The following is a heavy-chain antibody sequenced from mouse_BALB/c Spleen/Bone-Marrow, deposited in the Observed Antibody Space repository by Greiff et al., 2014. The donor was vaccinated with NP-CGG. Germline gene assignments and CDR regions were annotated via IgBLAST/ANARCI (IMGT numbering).Heavy chain of an antibody. Sequence: VQLQQSGGGLVKPGGSLKLSCAASGFTFSDYYMYWGRQTPEKRLEWVATISDGGTYTFYPDSVKGRFTISRDNAKNNLYLQMSSLQSEDTAMYYCTRSGKRYGAMDYWGQGTSVTVSS. V-gene: IGHV5-4*02. D-gene: IGHD2-10*02. CDR3: TRSGKRYGAMDY. J-gene: IGHJ4*01. CDR1: GFTFSDYY. CDR2: ISDGGTYT.